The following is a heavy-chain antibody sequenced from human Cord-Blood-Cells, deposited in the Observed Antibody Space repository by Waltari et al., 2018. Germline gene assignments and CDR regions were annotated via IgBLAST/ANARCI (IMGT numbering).Heavy chain of an antibody. D-gene: IGHD2-15*01. CDR2: INHSGST. CDR1: GGSFSGYY. CDR3: ARGFSGSRDRLFDY. J-gene: IGHJ4*02. V-gene: IGHV4-34*01. Sequence: QVQLQESGAGLLKPSETLSLTCAVYGGSFSGYYWSWIRQPPGKGLEWIGEINHSGSTNYNPSLKSRVTISVDTSKNQFSLKLSSVTAADTAVYYCARGFSGSRDRLFDYWGQGTLVTVSS.